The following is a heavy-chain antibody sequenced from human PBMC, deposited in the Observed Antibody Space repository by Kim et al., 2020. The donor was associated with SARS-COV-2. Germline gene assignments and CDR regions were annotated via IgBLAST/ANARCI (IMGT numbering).Heavy chain of an antibody. Sequence: SETLSLTCAVYGGSFSGYYWSWIRQPPGKGLEWIGEINHSGSTNYNPSLKSRVTISVDTSKNQFSLKLSSVTAADTAVYYCARGRNKAYDYVWGSYRYTGPDYWGQGTLVTVSS. D-gene: IGHD3-16*02. J-gene: IGHJ4*02. CDR1: GGSFSGYY. CDR3: ARGRNKAYDYVWGSYRYTGPDY. V-gene: IGHV4-34*01. CDR2: INHSGST.